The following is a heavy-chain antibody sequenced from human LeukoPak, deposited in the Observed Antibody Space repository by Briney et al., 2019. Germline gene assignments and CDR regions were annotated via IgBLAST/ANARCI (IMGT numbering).Heavy chain of an antibody. V-gene: IGHV4-30-4*01. D-gene: IGHD2-2*01. Sequence: SQTLSLTCTVSGASISSGDYYWSWLRQPPGKGLEWIGYIYNSGSTFYNPSLKSRLTISVDTSKKQFSLKLSSVAVADTAVYYCARAKGPGAHYNWFDPWGQGTLVTVSS. CDR3: ARAKGPGAHYNWFDP. J-gene: IGHJ5*02. CDR2: IYNSGST. CDR1: GASISSGDYY.